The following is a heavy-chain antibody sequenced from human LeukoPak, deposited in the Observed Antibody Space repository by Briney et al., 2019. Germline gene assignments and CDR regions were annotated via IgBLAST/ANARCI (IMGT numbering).Heavy chain of an antibody. V-gene: IGHV4-31*03. D-gene: IGHD2-15*01. CDR3: AKEGRDSGGYNGWFEP. Sequence: TLSLTCTVSGGSISSGGYCWSWIRQHPGKGLEWIGYVCHDGGTSYNPSLKSRVTVAIDTSKNQFSLKLNSVTAADTAVFYCAKEGRDSGGYNGWFEPWGQGTPVTVSS. J-gene: IGHJ5*02. CDR2: VCHDGGT. CDR1: GGSISSGGYC.